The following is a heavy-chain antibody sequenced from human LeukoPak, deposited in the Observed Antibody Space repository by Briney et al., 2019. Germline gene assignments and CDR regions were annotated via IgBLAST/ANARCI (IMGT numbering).Heavy chain of an antibody. CDR1: GFTFSSYS. J-gene: IGHJ6*02. CDR2: ISSSSSYI. CDR3: ARDNDFRDHYYYYYGMDV. D-gene: IGHD3-3*01. V-gene: IGHV3-21*01. Sequence: GGSLRLSCAASGFTFSSYSMNWVRQAPGKGLEWVSSISSSSSYIYYADSVKGRFTISRDNAKNSLYLQMNSLRAEDTAVYYYARDNDFRDHYYYYYGMDVWGQGTTVTVSS.